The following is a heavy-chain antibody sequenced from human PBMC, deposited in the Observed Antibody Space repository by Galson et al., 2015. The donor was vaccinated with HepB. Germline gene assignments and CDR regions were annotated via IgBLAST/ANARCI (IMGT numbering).Heavy chain of an antibody. Sequence: SVKVSCKASGYTFSGHYMHWVRQAPGQGLEWMGWISAYNGNTNYAQKLQGRVTMTTDTSTSTAYMELRSLRSDDTAVYYCARLGGITMVRGVIGWFDPWGQGTLVTVSS. CDR1: GYTFSGHY. J-gene: IGHJ5*02. D-gene: IGHD3-10*01. CDR3: ARLGGITMVRGVIGWFDP. CDR2: ISAYNGNT. V-gene: IGHV1-18*04.